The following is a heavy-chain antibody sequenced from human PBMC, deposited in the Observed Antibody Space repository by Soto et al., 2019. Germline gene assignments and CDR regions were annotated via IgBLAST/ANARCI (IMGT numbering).Heavy chain of an antibody. D-gene: IGHD2-2*01. V-gene: IGHV4-30-4*01. J-gene: IGHJ4*02. Sequence: PAETLSLTCTVSGGSISSGDYYWSWIRQPPGKGLEWIGYIYYSGSTYYNPSLKSRVTISVDTSKNQFSLKLSSVTAADTAVYYCASLVVPTAKFDYWGQGTLVTVYS. CDR1: GGSISSGDYY. CDR2: IYYSGST. CDR3: ASLVVPTAKFDY.